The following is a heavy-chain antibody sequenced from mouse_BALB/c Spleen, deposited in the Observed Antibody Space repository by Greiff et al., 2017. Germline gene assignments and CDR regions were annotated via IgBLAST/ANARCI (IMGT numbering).Heavy chain of an antibody. D-gene: IGHD1-1*01. J-gene: IGHJ3*01. CDR3: ALYYYGSSSAWFAY. Sequence: VQLQQSGAELVKPGASVKLSCTASGFNIKDTYMHWVKQRPEQGLEWIGRIDPANGNTKYDPKFQGKATITADTSSNTAYLQLSSLTSEDTAVYYCALYYYGSSSAWFAYWGQGTLVTVSA. CDR1: GFNIKDTY. CDR2: IDPANGNT. V-gene: IGHV14-3*02.